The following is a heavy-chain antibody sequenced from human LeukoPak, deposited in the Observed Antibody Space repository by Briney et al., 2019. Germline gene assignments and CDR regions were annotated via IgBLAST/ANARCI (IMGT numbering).Heavy chain of an antibody. CDR1: GFTFSSYA. CDR3: AKDPHYYDSSGYDY. J-gene: IGHJ4*02. CDR2: ISGSGGST. Sequence: SGGSLRLSCAASGFTFSSYAMSWARQAPGKGLEWVSAISGSGGSTYYADSVKGRFTISRDNSKNTLYLQMNSLRAEDTAVYYCAKDPHYYDSSGYDYWGQGTLVTVSS. V-gene: IGHV3-23*01. D-gene: IGHD3-22*01.